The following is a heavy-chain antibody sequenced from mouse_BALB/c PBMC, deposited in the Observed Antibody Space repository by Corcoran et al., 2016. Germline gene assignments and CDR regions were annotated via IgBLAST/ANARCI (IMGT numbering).Heavy chain of an antibody. J-gene: IGHJ3*01. Sequence: QIQLVQSGPQLNKPGETVKISCKASWYTFTNYGMNWVKQAPGKGLKWMGWINTYTGEPTYADDFKGRFAFSLETSASTAYLQINNLKNEDMATYFCAREGDPAYWGQGTLVTVSA. CDR1: WYTFTNYG. CDR2: INTYTGEP. V-gene: IGHV9-1*02. CDR3: AREGDPAY.